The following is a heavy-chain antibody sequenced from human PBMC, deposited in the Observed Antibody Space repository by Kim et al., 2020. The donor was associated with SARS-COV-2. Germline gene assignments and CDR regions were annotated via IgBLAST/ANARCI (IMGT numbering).Heavy chain of an antibody. CDR1: GFTFDDYA. CDR2: ISWNSGSI. CDR3: AKDGLFYGMDV. Sequence: GGSLRLSCAASGFTFDDYAMHWVRQAPGKGLEWVSGISWNSGSIGYADSVKGRFTISRDNAKNSLYLQMNSLRAEDTALYYCAKDGLFYGMDVWGQGTTV. D-gene: IGHD2-21*02. J-gene: IGHJ6*02. V-gene: IGHV3-9*01.